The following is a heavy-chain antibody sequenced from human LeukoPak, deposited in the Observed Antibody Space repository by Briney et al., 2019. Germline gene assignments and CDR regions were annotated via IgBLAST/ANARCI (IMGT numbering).Heavy chain of an antibody. CDR2: IYTSGST. V-gene: IGHV4-4*07. J-gene: IGHJ6*03. D-gene: IGHD3-16*01. CDR1: GGSISSYY. CDR3: ARVKDPGGYYYYYYIDV. Sequence: SETLSLTCTVSGGSISSYYWSWIRQPAGKGLEWIGRIYTSGSTNYNPSLKSRVTMSVDTPKNQFSLKLSSVTAADTAVYYCARVKDPGGYYYYYYIDVWGKGTTVTVSS.